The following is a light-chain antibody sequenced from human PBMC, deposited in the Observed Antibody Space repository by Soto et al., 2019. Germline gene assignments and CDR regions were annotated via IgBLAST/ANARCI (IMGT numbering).Light chain of an antibody. J-gene: IGLJ2*01. CDR2: GNS. CDR3: QSYDTSLSAVV. CDR1: SSYIGAGYD. Sequence: QSVLTQPPSVSGAPGQRVTISCTGSSSYIGAGYDVHWYQHLPGTVPKLLIYGNSIRPSGVPDRFSGSKSGTSASLAITGLQAEDEADYYCQSYDTSLSAVVFGGGTKLTVL. V-gene: IGLV1-40*01.